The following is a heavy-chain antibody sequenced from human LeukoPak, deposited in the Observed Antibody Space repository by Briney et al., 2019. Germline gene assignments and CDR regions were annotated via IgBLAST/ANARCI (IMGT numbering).Heavy chain of an antibody. D-gene: IGHD6-19*01. CDR1: GFTFSNHY. Sequence: GGSLRLSCAASGFTFSNHYMHWVRQAPGKGLVSVSRIDPNGRYTSYADSVKGRFTISRDNAKNSLYLQMNSLRAEDTAVYYCARGKQWLVDYWGQGTLVTVSS. V-gene: IGHV3-74*01. CDR3: ARGKQWLVDY. CDR2: IDPNGRYT. J-gene: IGHJ4*02.